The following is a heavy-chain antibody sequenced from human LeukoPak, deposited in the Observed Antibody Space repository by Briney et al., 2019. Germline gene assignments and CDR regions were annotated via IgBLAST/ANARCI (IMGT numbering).Heavy chain of an antibody. V-gene: IGHV4-34*01. CDR1: GGALSGFL. CDR3: ARGRWYHDY. Sequence: SEALAPTFPVYGGALSGFLWSWIRQPPGKGLEWIGEINHSGSTNYNPSLKSRVTISVDTSKNQFSLKLSSVTAADTAVYYCARGRWYHDYWGQGTLVTVSS. D-gene: IGHD2-2*01. J-gene: IGHJ4*02. CDR2: INHSGST.